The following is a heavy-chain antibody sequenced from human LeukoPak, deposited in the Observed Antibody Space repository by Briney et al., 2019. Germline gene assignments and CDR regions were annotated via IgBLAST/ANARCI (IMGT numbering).Heavy chain of an antibody. J-gene: IGHJ4*02. CDR1: GFTFDDYA. D-gene: IGHD6-19*01. V-gene: IGHV3-9*01. CDR2: IAWNTGNT. Sequence: GRSLRLSCAASGFTFDDYAMHWVRQAPGKGLEWVSGIAWNTGNTGYADSVKGRFTISRDNAKNSLYLQMNSLRAEDTAVYYCAGAASSGWYNYWGQGTLVTVSS. CDR3: AGAASSGWYNY.